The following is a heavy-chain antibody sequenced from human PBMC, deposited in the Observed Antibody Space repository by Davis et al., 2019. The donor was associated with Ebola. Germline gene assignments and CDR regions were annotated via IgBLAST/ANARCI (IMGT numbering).Heavy chain of an antibody. CDR1: RFTFSSYW. V-gene: IGHV3-7*01. J-gene: IGHJ5*02. D-gene: IGHD2-8*01. Sequence: GESLKISCAASRFTFSSYWMSWVRQAPGKGLEWVANIKQDGSEKYYVDSVKGRFTISRDNAKNSLYLQMNSLTAADTAVYYCARRSVGGNGWFDPWGQGTLVTVSS. CDR2: IKQDGSEK. CDR3: ARRSVGGNGWFDP.